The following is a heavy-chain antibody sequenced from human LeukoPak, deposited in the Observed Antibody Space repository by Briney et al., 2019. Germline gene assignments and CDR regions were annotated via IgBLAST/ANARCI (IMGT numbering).Heavy chain of an antibody. V-gene: IGHV1-69*05. CDR3: ARDSTLNYYYDSSGLNYYYYMDV. CDR1: GGTFSSYA. CDR2: IIPIFGTA. Sequence: PGSSVKVSCKASGGTFSSYAISWVRLAPGQGLEWMGGIIPIFGTANYAQKFQGRVTITTDESTSTAYMELSSLRSEDTAVYYCARDSTLNYYYDSSGLNYYYYMDVWGKGTTVTVSS. D-gene: IGHD3-22*01. J-gene: IGHJ6*03.